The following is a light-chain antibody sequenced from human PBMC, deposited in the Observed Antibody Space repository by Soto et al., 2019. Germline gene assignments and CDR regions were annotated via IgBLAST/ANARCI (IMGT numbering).Light chain of an antibody. V-gene: IGLV2-23*01. CDR2: EGS. CDR3: CAYVGRIIYVL. J-gene: IGLJ2*01. CDR1: SSDVGSYNL. Sequence: QSALTQPASVSGSPGQSITISCTGTSSDVGSYNLVSWYQQHPGKAPKLMIYEGSKRPSGVSNRFSGSKSGNTASLTISGLQAEDEADYYCCAYVGRIIYVLFGG.